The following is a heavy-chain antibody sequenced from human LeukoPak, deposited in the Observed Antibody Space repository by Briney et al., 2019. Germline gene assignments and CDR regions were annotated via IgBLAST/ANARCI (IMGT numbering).Heavy chain of an antibody. CDR1: GFTFSNYG. D-gene: IGHD6-13*01. V-gene: IGHV3-23*01. CDR3: AKEVKELVPWFGYYFDY. J-gene: IGHJ4*02. CDR2: ISGSGGST. Sequence: QAGGSLRLSCAASGFTFSNYGMNWVRQAPGKGLEWVSGISGSGGSTYSADSVKGRFIISRDNSKNMLYLQMNSLKGDDTAVYYCAKEVKELVPWFGYYFDYWGQGTLVTVSS.